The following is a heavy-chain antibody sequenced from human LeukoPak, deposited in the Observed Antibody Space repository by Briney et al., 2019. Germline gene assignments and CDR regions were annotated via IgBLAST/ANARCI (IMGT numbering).Heavy chain of an antibody. J-gene: IGHJ3*02. V-gene: IGHV3-30-3*01. D-gene: IGHD3-16*01. CDR3: ARDNSHSKIYSTRGNAFDI. CDR1: GYTFTSYP. Sequence: SCKASGYTFTSYPMHWVRQAPGKGLEWVAVISSDANNKYYADSVKGRFTISRDNSKDTLFLQMNSLRPEDTAVFYCARDNSHSKIYSTRGNAFDIWGQGTTVAVSS. CDR2: ISSDANNK.